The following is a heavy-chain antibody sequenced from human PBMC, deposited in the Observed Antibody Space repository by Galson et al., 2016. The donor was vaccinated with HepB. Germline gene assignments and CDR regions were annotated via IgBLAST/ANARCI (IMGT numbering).Heavy chain of an antibody. V-gene: IGHV1-3*01. J-gene: IGHJ3*02. Sequence: SVKVSCRASGYSFTGYAIHWVRQAPGQRLEWMGWINAANGKTKYSPKFPGRVTISRDTSEGTAYMDFSSLRSEDTAVYYCARDRSYGKTWYKTFEIWGQGTMVTDSS. D-gene: IGHD1-1*01. CDR3: ARDRSYGKTWYKTFEI. CDR1: GYSFTGYA. CDR2: INAANGKT.